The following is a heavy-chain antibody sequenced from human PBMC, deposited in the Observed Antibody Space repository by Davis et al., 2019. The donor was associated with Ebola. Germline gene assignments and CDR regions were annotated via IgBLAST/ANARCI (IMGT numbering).Heavy chain of an antibody. D-gene: IGHD3-9*01. CDR2: VSGTGGTT. J-gene: IGHJ4*02. CDR3: VRDLDWAFDY. Sequence: PGGSLRLSCAASGVTFLNYAMSWVRQAPGKGLEWVSSVSGTGGTTYYADFVEGRFTISRDNTKNTLHLQMNSLRVEDSAIYYCVRDLDWAFDYWGQGTLVTVSS. V-gene: IGHV3-23*01. CDR1: GVTFLNYA.